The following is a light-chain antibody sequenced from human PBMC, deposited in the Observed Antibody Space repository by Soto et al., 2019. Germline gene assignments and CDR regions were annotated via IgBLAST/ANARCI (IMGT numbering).Light chain of an antibody. CDR1: SSNIGSNY. Sequence: QSVLTQPPSASGTPGQRVTISCSGSSSNIGSNYVYWYQQLPGTAPKLLIYRNNQWPSGVPDRFSGSKSGTSASLAISGLRSEDEADYYCAAWDDSLSGQVFGTGTQLTVL. V-gene: IGLV1-47*01. CDR2: RNN. J-gene: IGLJ1*01. CDR3: AAWDDSLSGQV.